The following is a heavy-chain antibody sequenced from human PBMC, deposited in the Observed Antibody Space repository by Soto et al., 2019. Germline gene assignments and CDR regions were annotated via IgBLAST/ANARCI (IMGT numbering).Heavy chain of an antibody. CDR1: GFTFGSYA. V-gene: IGHV3-23*01. J-gene: IGHJ5*02. CDR3: AKVVGGYYGSGSSKEKNWFDP. Sequence: GSLRLSCAASGFTFGSYAMIWVRQAPGKGLVWVSTISSSGDSAYYADSVKGRFTISRDNSKNTLYLQMNSLRAEDTAVYYCAKVVGGYYGSGSSKEKNWFDPWGQGTLVTVSS. D-gene: IGHD3-10*01. CDR2: ISSSGDSA.